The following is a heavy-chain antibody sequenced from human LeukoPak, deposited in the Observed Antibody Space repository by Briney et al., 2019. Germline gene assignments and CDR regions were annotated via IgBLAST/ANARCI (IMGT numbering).Heavy chain of an antibody. Sequence: SETPSLTCTVSGGSISSYYWSWIRQPAGKGLEWIGRIYTSGSTNYNPSLKSRVTMSVDTSKNQFSLKLSSVTAADTAVYYCARDPGYSYGGPHDYMDVWGKGTTVTVSS. D-gene: IGHD5-18*01. V-gene: IGHV4-4*07. CDR1: GGSISSYY. CDR3: ARDPGYSYGGPHDYMDV. J-gene: IGHJ6*03. CDR2: IYTSGST.